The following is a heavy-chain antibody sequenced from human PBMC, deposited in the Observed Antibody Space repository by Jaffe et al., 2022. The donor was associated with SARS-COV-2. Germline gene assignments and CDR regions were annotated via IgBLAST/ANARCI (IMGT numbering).Heavy chain of an antibody. CDR1: GGSISSSSYY. Sequence: QLQLQESGPGLVKPSETLSLTCTVSGGSISSSSYYWGWIRQPPGKGLEWIGSIYYSGSTYYNPSLKSRVTISVDTSKNQFSLKLSSVTAADTAVYYCARQDGGNSPNWFDPWGQGTLVTVSS. D-gene: IGHD2-21*02. CDR3: ARQDGGNSPNWFDP. J-gene: IGHJ5*02. CDR2: IYYSGST. V-gene: IGHV4-39*01.